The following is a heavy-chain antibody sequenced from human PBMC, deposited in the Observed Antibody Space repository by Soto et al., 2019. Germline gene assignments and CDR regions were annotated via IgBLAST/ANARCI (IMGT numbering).Heavy chain of an antibody. CDR3: ARHDSNGALEV. Sequence: GDALKLSCEASGYMFPLYHISWVRQMPGTGLEWVGKIDPSDSRTMYRPSSRARITISVDKSINTAYLEWGRLKASDTARYYCARHDSNGALEVWGQGTKVT. D-gene: IGHD2-8*01. J-gene: IGHJ6*02. CDR1: GYMFPLYH. CDR2: IDPSDSRT. V-gene: IGHV5-10-1*01.